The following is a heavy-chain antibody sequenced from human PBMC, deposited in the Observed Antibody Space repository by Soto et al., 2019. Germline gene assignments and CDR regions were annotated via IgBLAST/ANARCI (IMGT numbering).Heavy chain of an antibody. J-gene: IGHJ6*02. Sequence: QVQLVQSGDEVKKPGASVKVSCKASGYIFVNYGIAWVRQAPGQGLEWMGWISPDTGNTHSATKVPARLTMTPDTPTSTAYMDLGSLTSAATAVYYCVMLVNSVTPTPLDVWAQGTTVTVSS. V-gene: IGHV1-18*01. CDR3: VMLVNSVTPTPLDV. CDR1: GYIFVNYG. CDR2: ISPDTGNT. D-gene: IGHD3-9*01.